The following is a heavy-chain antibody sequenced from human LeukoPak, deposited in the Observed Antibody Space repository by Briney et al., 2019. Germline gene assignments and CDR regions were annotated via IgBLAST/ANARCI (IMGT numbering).Heavy chain of an antibody. V-gene: IGHV4-34*01. CDR3: ARHEIRPRKNDY. CDR1: GGSFSGYY. J-gene: IGHJ4*02. Sequence: PSETLSLTCAVYGGSFSGYYWSWIRQPPGKGLEWIGEINHSGSTNYNPSLKSRVTISVDTSKNQFSLKLSSVTAADTAVYYCARHEIRPRKNDYWGQGTLVTVSS. CDR2: INHSGST.